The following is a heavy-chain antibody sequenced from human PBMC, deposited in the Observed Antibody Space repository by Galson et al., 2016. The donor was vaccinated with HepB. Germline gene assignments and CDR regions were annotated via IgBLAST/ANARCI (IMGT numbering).Heavy chain of an antibody. J-gene: IGHJ5*02. CDR2: ISSSSSTI. Sequence: SLRLSCAASGFTFSSYSMNWVRQAPGKGLEWVSYISSSSSTIYYADSVKGRVTISRDNAKNSLYLQMNSLRDEDTAVYYCARDHWGWSILWRGTHWFDPWGQGTLVTVSS. V-gene: IGHV3-48*02. CDR3: ARDHWGWSILWRGTHWFDP. CDR1: GFTFSSYS. D-gene: IGHD2-21*01.